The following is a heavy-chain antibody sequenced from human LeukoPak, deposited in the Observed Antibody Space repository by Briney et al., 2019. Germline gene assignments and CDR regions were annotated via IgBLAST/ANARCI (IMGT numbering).Heavy chain of an antibody. J-gene: IGHJ4*02. V-gene: IGHV3-48*03. CDR1: GFTFSSYE. CDR3: ARVDYGSGSYDY. Sequence: GGSLRLSCAASGFTFSSYEMNWVRQAPGKGLEWVSYISSSGSTIYYADSVKGRFTISIDNAKNSLYRQMNSLRAEDTAVYYCARVDYGSGSYDYWGQGTLVTVSS. D-gene: IGHD3-10*01. CDR2: ISSSGSTI.